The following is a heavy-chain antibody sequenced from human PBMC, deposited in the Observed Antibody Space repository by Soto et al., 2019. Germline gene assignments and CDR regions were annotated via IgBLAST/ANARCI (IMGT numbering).Heavy chain of an antibody. V-gene: IGHV3-23*01. CDR1: GFTFSSYA. J-gene: IGHJ4*02. CDR2: ISGSGGST. D-gene: IGHD6-13*01. Sequence: GGSLRLSCAASGFTFSSYAMSWVRQAPGKGLEWVSAISGSGGSTHYADSVKGRFTISRDNSKNTLYLQMNSLRAEDTAVYYCAKRLTRIAAAPPPPVDYWGQGTLLTVSS. CDR3: AKRLTRIAAAPPPPVDY.